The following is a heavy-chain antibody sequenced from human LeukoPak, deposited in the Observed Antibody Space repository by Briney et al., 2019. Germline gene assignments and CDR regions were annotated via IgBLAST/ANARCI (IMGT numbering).Heavy chain of an antibody. CDR3: ARGGYYYDSSDAFDI. Sequence: PGRSLRLSCAASGFTFSSYDLHWVRQAPGKGLQWVAVISNDGSNKYYADSVKGRFTISRDNSKNTVYLQMNSLRAEDTAVYYCARGGYYYDSSDAFDIWGQGTMVTVSS. V-gene: IGHV3-30-3*01. CDR2: ISNDGSNK. D-gene: IGHD3-22*01. J-gene: IGHJ3*02. CDR1: GFTFSSYD.